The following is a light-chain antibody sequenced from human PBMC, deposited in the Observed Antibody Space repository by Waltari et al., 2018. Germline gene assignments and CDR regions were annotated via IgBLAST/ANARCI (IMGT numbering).Light chain of an antibody. CDR2: GAS. Sequence: GERATLFCRASQSVSSSYLAWYQQRPGQPPRLLIYGASSRATGIPDRFSGSGSGTDFTLTISRLEPEDFAMYYCQQYGPSPPFTFGQGTKLEIK. CDR3: QQYGPSPPFT. CDR1: QSVSSSY. V-gene: IGKV3-20*01. J-gene: IGKJ2*01.